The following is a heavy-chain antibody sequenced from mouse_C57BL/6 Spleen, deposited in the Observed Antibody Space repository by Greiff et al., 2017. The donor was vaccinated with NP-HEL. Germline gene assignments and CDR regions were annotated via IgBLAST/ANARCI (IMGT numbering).Heavy chain of an antibody. V-gene: IGHV1-72*01. CDR3: TSIYYDYDEGGFDY. CDR1: GYTFTSYW. D-gene: IGHD2-4*01. CDR2: IDPNSGGT. Sequence: VKLVESGAELVKPGASVKLSCKASGYTFTSYWMHWVKQRPGRGLEWIGRIDPNSGGTKYNEKFKSKATLTVDKPSSTAYMPLSSLTSEDSAVYYCTSIYYDYDEGGFDYWGKGTTLTVSS. J-gene: IGHJ2*01.